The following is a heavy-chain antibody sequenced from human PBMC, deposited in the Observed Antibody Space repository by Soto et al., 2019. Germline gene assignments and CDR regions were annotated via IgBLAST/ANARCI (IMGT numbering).Heavy chain of an antibody. J-gene: IGHJ4*02. CDR2: IKQDGSEK. CDR3: ARSQATYYDFWSGYFTYFDY. Sequence: GGSLRLSCAASGFTFSSYWMSWVRQAPGKGLEWVANIKQDGSEKYYVDSVKGRFTISRDNAKNSLYLQMNSLRAEDTAVYYCARSQATYYDFWSGYFTYFDYWGQGTLVTVSS. CDR1: GFTFSSYW. D-gene: IGHD3-3*01. V-gene: IGHV3-7*03.